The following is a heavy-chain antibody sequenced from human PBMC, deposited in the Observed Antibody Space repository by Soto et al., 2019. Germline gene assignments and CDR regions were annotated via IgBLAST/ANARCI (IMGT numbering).Heavy chain of an antibody. V-gene: IGHV1-69*01. CDR1: GGTFNSYA. D-gene: IGHD1-7*01. CDR2: IIPIFGTA. J-gene: IGHJ4*02. CDR3: ARGLELPRYYFDY. Sequence: QVQLVQSGAEVKKPGSSVKVSCKASGGTFNSYAISWVRQAPGQGLEWMGGIIPIFGTANYAQKFQGRVTIAADESTSTAYVELSSLRSEDTAVYYCARGLELPRYYFDYWGQGTLVTVSS.